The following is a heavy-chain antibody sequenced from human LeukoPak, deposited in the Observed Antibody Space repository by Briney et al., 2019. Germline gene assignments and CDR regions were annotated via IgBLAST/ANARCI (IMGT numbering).Heavy chain of an antibody. CDR2: ISGSGGST. CDR1: GFTFSSYA. J-gene: IGHJ6*02. CDR3: ASQGTYYDILTGYYSGNDYYYGMDV. V-gene: IGHV3-23*01. Sequence: PGGSLRLSCAASGFTFSSYAMSWVRQAPGKGLEWVSAISGSGGSTYYADSVKGRFTISRDNSKNTLYLQMNSLRAEDTAVYYCASQGTYYDILTGYYSGNDYYYGMDVWGQGTTVTVSS. D-gene: IGHD3-9*01.